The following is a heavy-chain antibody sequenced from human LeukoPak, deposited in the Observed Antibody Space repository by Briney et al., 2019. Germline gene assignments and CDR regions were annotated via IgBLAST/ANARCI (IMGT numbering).Heavy chain of an antibody. V-gene: IGHV5-51*01. CDR2: IYPGDSDT. Sequence: GESLKISCKGSGYSFTTYWIGWVRQMPGKGLEWMGIIYPGDSDTRYSPSFQGQVTISVDKSISTGYLQWSSLKASDTAMYCCARSGIVGATGYFDYWGQGTLVTVSS. J-gene: IGHJ4*02. CDR3: ARSGIVGATGYFDY. CDR1: GYSFTTYW. D-gene: IGHD1-26*01.